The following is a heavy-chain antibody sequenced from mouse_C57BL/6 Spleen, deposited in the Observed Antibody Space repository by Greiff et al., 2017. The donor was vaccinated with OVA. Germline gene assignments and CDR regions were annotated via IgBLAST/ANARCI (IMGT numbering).Heavy chain of an antibody. V-gene: IGHV5-4*01. CDR3: ARDHYSSYFDY. Sequence: EVKLMESGGGLVKPGGSLKLSCAASGFTFSSYAMSWVRQTPEKRLEWVATISDGGSYTYYPDNVKGRFTISRDNAKNNLYLQMSHLKSEDTAMYYCARDHYSSYFDYWGQGTTLTVSS. CDR2: ISDGGSYT. D-gene: IGHD2-5*01. CDR1: GFTFSSYA. J-gene: IGHJ2*01.